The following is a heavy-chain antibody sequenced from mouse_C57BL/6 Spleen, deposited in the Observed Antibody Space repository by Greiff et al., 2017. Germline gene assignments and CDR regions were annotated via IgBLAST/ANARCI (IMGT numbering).Heavy chain of an antibody. CDR3: ANYYGSSWAMDY. CDR1: GYTFTRYW. Sequence: QVQLQQPGAELVKPGASVKMSCKASGYTFTRYWITWVKQRPGQGLEWIGDIYPGSGSTNYHEKFKSKATLTVDTSSSTAYMQLSSLTSEDAAVYYCANYYGSSWAMDYWGQGTSVTVSS. J-gene: IGHJ4*01. V-gene: IGHV1-55*01. CDR2: IYPGSGST. D-gene: IGHD1-1*01.